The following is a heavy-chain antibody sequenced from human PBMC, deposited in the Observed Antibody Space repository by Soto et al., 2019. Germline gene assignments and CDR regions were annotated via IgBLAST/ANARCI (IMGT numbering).Heavy chain of an antibody. J-gene: IGHJ4*02. V-gene: IGHV3-23*01. CDR3: AKREGQWLVSYYFDY. Sequence: PGGSLRLSCTASGFTFSSYAMNWVRQAPGKGLEWVSAISGSAGSTYYADSVKGRFTISRDNSKNTLFLQMNSLRAEDTAVYYCAKREGQWLVSYYFDYWGQGTLVTGLL. D-gene: IGHD6-19*01. CDR2: ISGSAGST. CDR1: GFTFSSYA.